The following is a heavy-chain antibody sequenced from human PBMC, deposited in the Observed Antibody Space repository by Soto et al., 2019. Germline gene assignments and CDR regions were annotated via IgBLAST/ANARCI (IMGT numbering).Heavy chain of an antibody. D-gene: IGHD6-13*01. CDR2: ISGGGSGP. V-gene: IGHV3-23*01. J-gene: IGHJ4*02. CDR3: AKDQSEVYSRAVNSAPDY. Sequence: EVQLLESGGGLVQPGGSLRLSCVASGLTFRTSAMTWVRQAPGKGLAWVSSISGGGSGPFYADSVKGRFTISSDNTMQTLDLQMSSLRADDTAIYYCAKDQSEVYSRAVNSAPDYWGQGILVTVAS. CDR1: GLTFRTSA.